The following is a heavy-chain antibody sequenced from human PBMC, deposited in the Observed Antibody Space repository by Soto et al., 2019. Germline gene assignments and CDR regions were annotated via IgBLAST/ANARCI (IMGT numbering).Heavy chain of an antibody. CDR1: GGSISSGGYY. CDR2: IYYSGST. J-gene: IGHJ4*02. D-gene: IGHD6-13*01. V-gene: IGHV4-31*03. CDR3: AKSVGAAGTFLFDY. Sequence: SETLSLTCTVSGGSISSGGYYWSWIRQHPGKGLEWIGYIYYSGSTYYNPSLKSRVTISVDTSKNQFSLKLSSVTAADTAVYYCAKSVGAAGTFLFDYWGQGTLVTVSS.